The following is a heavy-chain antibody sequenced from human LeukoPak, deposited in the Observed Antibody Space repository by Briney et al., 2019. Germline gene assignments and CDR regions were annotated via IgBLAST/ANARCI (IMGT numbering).Heavy chain of an antibody. J-gene: IGHJ5*01. Sequence: SVKLSCTASGGTFTSYAISWVRQAPGQGLEWMGGIIPIFGTANYAQNFQGRVTITADESTSTAYMELSSLRSEDTAVYYCARDNAPGYCSSASCYFSSDWFDSGGQGTLVTVS. D-gene: IGHD2-2*01. V-gene: IGHV1-69*13. CDR1: GGTFTSYA. CDR3: ARDNAPGYCSSASCYFSSDWFDS. CDR2: IIPIFGTA.